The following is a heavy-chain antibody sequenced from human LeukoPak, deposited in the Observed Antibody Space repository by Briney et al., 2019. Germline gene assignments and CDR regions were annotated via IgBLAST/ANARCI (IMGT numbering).Heavy chain of an antibody. CDR2: ISAYNGNT. D-gene: IGHD7-27*01. J-gene: IGHJ4*02. V-gene: IGHV1-18*01. CDR1: GYTFTSYG. CDR3: AKDGGLWVSAHWGDS. Sequence: ASVKVSCKASGYTFTSYGISWVRQAPGQGLEWMGWISAYNGNTNYAQKLQGRVTMTTDTSTSTAYMELRSLRSDDTAVYYCAKDGGLWVSAHWGDSWGRGTLVTVSS.